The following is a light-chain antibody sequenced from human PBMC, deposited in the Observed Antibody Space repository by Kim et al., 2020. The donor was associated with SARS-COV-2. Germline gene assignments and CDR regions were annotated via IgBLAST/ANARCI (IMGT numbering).Light chain of an antibody. CDR3: GTWDSSLNVYV. Sequence: QSVLTQPPSVSAAPGQKVTISCSGSSSNIGNNYVSWYQQLPGTAPKLLIYDNNKRPSGIPDRFSGSKSGTSATLGITGLQTGDEADYYCGTWDSSLNVYVFGSGTQLTVL. V-gene: IGLV1-51*01. J-gene: IGLJ1*01. CDR2: DNN. CDR1: SSNIGNNY.